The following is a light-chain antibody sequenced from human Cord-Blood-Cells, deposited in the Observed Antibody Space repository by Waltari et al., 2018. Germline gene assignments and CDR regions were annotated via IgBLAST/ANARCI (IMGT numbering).Light chain of an antibody. CDR1: QGVSSN. V-gene: IGKV3-15*01. CDR2: GAY. CDR3: QQYNNWALT. J-gene: IGKJ4*01. Sequence: EIVMTQSPSTLSVSPGEKATLSCRASQGVSSNLAWYQQKPGQAPRLLIYGAYPRATVITARFSGSGSGTEFTLTISSLQSEDFGVYYCQQYNNWALTFGGGTKVEIK.